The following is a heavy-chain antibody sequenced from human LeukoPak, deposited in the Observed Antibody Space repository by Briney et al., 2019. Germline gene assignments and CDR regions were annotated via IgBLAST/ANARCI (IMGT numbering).Heavy chain of an antibody. D-gene: IGHD2-2*01. J-gene: IGHJ6*03. V-gene: IGHV3-7*01. Sequence: GGSLRLSCAASGFTFSSYWMSWVRQAPGKGLEWVANVKQDGSEKYYVDSVRGRFTISRDNAKNSLYLQINSLRAEDTAVYYCARDRRYCSSTSCFPRFGYYMDVWGKGTTVTVSS. CDR1: GFTFSSYW. CDR3: ARDRRYCSSTSCFPRFGYYMDV. CDR2: VKQDGSEK.